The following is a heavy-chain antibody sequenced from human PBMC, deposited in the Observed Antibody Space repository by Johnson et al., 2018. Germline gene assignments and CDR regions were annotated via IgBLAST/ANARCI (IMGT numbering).Heavy chain of an antibody. V-gene: IGHV3-15*01. CDR2: IKSKSNGGTI. Sequence: VQLVESGGDLVKPGGSLRLSCAASGFTFSNAWMSWVRQAPGKGLEWVGRIKSKSNGGTIDYGAPVKDRFTISRDDSKNTLYLQMNSLKTEDTAVYYCTRYSITARVWWGQGTLVTVSS. CDR1: GFTFSNAW. J-gene: IGHJ1*01. D-gene: IGHD3-10*01. CDR3: TRYSITARVW.